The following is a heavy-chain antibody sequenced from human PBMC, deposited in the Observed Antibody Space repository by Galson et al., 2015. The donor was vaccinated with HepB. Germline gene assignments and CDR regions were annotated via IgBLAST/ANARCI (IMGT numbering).Heavy chain of an antibody. CDR3: ARGGTGMSRGGPVHWFDP. J-gene: IGHJ5*02. Sequence: SVKVSCKASGYSFTSYGISWVRQAPGQGLEWMGWISPYNGDTNYAQKFQGRVTLTTDTSTSTASMELRSLRSDDTAVYYCARGGTGMSRGGPVHWFDPWGQGTLVTVSS. D-gene: IGHD1-1*01. V-gene: IGHV1-18*04. CDR1: GYSFTSYG. CDR2: ISPYNGDT.